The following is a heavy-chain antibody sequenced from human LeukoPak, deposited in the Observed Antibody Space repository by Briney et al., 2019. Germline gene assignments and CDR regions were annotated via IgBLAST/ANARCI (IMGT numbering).Heavy chain of an antibody. V-gene: IGHV1-69*05. Sequence: SVKVSCKASGGTFSSYAISWVRQAPGQGLEWMGGIIPIFGTANYAQKFQGRVTITTDESTSTAYMELSSLRSEDTAVYYCAIQDIVVVVAATIHSYYYMDVWGKGTTVTVPS. J-gene: IGHJ6*03. CDR3: AIQDIVVVVAATIHSYYYMDV. CDR1: GGTFSSYA. CDR2: IIPIFGTA. D-gene: IGHD2-15*01.